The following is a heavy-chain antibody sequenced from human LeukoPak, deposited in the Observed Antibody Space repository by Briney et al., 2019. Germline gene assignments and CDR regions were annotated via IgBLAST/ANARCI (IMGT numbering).Heavy chain of an antibody. CDR3: ARRLKNSRGIDY. V-gene: IGHV5-51*01. CDR2: IYPGDSDT. Sequence: GESLQISCKGSGYIFTSYWIGWVRQLPGKGLEWMGIIYPGDSDTTYSPSFQGQVTISADKSISTAYLQWSSLKASDTAMYYCARRLKNSRGIDYWGQGTLVTVSS. D-gene: IGHD1-7*01. CDR1: GYIFTSYW. J-gene: IGHJ4*02.